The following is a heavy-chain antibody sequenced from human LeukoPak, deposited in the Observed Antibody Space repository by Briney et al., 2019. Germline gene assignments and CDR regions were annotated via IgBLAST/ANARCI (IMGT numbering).Heavy chain of an antibody. CDR2: ISSSGGTI. CDR3: ARVATVRGAITHPYYFDY. Sequence: LSGGSLRLSCTASGFIFSKYGVNWVRQAPGKGLEWISYISSSGGTIYYADSVRGRFTISRHNAKKSLYLQMISLRDEDTAVYYCARVATVRGAITHPYYFDYWGQGTLVTVSS. D-gene: IGHD3-10*01. V-gene: IGHV3-48*03. J-gene: IGHJ4*02. CDR1: GFIFSKYG.